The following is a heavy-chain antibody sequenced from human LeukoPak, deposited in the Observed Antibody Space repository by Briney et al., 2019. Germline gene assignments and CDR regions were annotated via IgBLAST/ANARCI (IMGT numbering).Heavy chain of an antibody. D-gene: IGHD2-8*01. CDR1: GFTFSTYV. Sequence: PRGSLRLSCAASGFTFSTYVMQWVRQAPGKGLEYVSAITGDGGYTYYANSVKGRFTISRDNSKKTLYLQMGSLRADDMAVYYCARVSTNDRRNAFDIWGQGTMVIVSS. V-gene: IGHV3-64*01. CDR2: ITGDGGYT. CDR3: ARVSTNDRRNAFDI. J-gene: IGHJ3*02.